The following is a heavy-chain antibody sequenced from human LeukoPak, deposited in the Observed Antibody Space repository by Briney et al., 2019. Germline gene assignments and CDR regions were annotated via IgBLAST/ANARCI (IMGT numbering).Heavy chain of an antibody. CDR2: ITGNTGST. J-gene: IGHJ4*02. CDR3: AKDAVAPGSGGDYFDY. V-gene: IGHV3-23*01. D-gene: IGHD3-10*01. Sequence: GGSLRLSYAASGFTFSSNAMSWVRQAPGKGLEWVSVITGNTGSTYYADSVKGRFTISRDNSKNTLSLQMNSLRAEDTAVYYCAKDAVAPGSGGDYFDYWGQGTLVTVSS. CDR1: GFTFSSNA.